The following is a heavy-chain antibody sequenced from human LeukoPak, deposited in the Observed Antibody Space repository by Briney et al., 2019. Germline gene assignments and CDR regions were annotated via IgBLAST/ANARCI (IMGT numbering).Heavy chain of an antibody. V-gene: IGHV3-48*01. CDR3: ARDRAIVIVPVGTHGGRYYYYMDV. CDR2: ISSSSSTI. CDR1: GFTFSSYS. J-gene: IGHJ6*03. Sequence: PGGSLRLSCAASGFTFSSYSMNWVRQAPGKGLEWVSYISSSSSTIYYADSVKGRFTISRDNAKNSLYLQMNSLRAEDTAVYYCARDRAIVIVPVGTHGGRYYYYMDVWGKGTTVTVSS. D-gene: IGHD2-2*01.